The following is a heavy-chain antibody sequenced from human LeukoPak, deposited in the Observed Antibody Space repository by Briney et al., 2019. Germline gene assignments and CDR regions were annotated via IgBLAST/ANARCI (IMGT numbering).Heavy chain of an antibody. CDR2: ISSSSSYI. CDR3: ARDKIAAAGTDYYYGMDV. J-gene: IGHJ6*02. D-gene: IGHD6-13*01. V-gene: IGHV3-21*01. Sequence: GGSLRLSCAASGFTFSSYNMNWVRQAPGKGLEWDSSISSSSSYIYYADSVKGRFTISRDNAKNSLYLQMNSLRAEDTAVYYCARDKIAAAGTDYYYGMDVWGQGTTVTVSS. CDR1: GFTFSSYN.